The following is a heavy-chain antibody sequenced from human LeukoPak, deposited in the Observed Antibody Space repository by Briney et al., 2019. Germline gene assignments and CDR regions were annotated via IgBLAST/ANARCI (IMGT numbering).Heavy chain of an antibody. CDR2: IYYSGST. J-gene: IGHJ4*02. Sequence: SETLSLTCAVSGXSISSSGYWSWVRQPPGKGLEWIGYIYYSGSTNYNPSLKSRVTISVDTSKNQFSLNLSSVTAADTAVYYCARDLLSTAGYFDYWGQGTLVTVSS. D-gene: IGHD6-19*01. V-gene: IGHV4-61*08. CDR3: ARDLLSTAGYFDY. CDR1: GXSISSSGY.